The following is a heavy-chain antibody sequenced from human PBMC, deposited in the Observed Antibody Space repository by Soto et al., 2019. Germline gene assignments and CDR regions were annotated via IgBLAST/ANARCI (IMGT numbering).Heavy chain of an antibody. V-gene: IGHV4-34*01. J-gene: IGHJ5*02. CDR2: INHSGST. CDR1: GGSFSGYY. CDR3: ARGRNRYCSGGSCRLLHWFDP. Sequence: QVQLQQWGAGLLKPSETLSLTCAVYGGSFSGYYWSWIRQPPGKGLEWIGEINHSGSTNYNPSLKSRVTISVDTSKTQSSLKLSSVTAADTAVYYCARGRNRYCSGGSCRLLHWFDPWGQGTLVTVSS. D-gene: IGHD2-15*01.